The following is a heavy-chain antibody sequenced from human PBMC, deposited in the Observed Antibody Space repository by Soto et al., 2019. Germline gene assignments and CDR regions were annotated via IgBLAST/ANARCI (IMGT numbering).Heavy chain of an antibody. CDR1: GGSISSGGYY. CDR3: ARDRDTAGYYGMDV. V-gene: IGHV4-31*02. D-gene: IGHD5-18*01. CDR2: IYYSGST. J-gene: IGHJ6*02. Sequence: TVSGGSISSGGYYWSWIRQHPGKGLEWIGYIYYSGSTYYNPSLKSRVTISVDTSKNQFSLKLSSVTAADTAVYYCARDRDTAGYYGMDVWGQGTTVTGSS.